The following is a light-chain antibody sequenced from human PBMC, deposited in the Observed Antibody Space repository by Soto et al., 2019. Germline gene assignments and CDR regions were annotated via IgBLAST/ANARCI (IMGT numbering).Light chain of an antibody. CDR3: AAWDDSLSVL. J-gene: IGLJ3*02. CDR2: RNN. V-gene: IGLV1-47*01. CDR1: SSNIGSNY. Sequence: QSVLTQPPSASGTPGQRVTISCSGSSSNIGSNYVYWYQQLPGTAPKLLIYRNNQRPSGVPDRFSGSKSGTSASLAISGLRYEDEADYYCAAWDDSLSVLFGGGTKLTV.